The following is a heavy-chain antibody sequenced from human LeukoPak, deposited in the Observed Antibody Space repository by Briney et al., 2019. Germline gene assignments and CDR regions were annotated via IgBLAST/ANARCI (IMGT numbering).Heavy chain of an antibody. V-gene: IGHV3-30*02. D-gene: IGHD3-9*01. CDR1: GFTFSSYS. Sequence: GGSLRLSCAASGFTFSSYSMNWVRQAPGKGLEWVSFIRYDGSNKYYADSVKGRFTISRDNSKNTLYLQMSSLRAEDTAVYYCARDLRDAFDIWGQGTMVTVSS. CDR2: IRYDGSNK. CDR3: ARDLRDAFDI. J-gene: IGHJ3*02.